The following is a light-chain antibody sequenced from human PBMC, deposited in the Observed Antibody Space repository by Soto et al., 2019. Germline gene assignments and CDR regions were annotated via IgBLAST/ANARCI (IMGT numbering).Light chain of an antibody. Sequence: EIVMTQSPATLSVSPGERATLSCRASRSVSNNLAWHQQKPGQAPRLLIYGASTRATGIPARFSGSWSGTEFTLTISSLQSEDSAVYYCQQYNNWPLTSGQGTRLEIK. CDR3: QQYNNWPLT. CDR2: GAS. CDR1: RSVSNN. J-gene: IGKJ5*01. V-gene: IGKV3-15*01.